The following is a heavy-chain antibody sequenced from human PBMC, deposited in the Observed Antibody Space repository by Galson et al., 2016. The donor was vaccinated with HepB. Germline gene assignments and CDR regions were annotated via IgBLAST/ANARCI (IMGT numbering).Heavy chain of an antibody. Sequence: LSLTCAVYGGSFSGYYWSWIRQPPGKGLEWIGYIYYSGSSYYNPSLKSRLTISVDTSKNQFSLKLSSVTAADTAVYYCARGGSGYWEPYYYYMDVWGKGTTVTVSS. D-gene: IGHD3-22*01. V-gene: IGHV4-34*09. J-gene: IGHJ6*03. CDR3: ARGGSGYWEPYYYYMDV. CDR1: GGSFSGYY. CDR2: IYYSGSS.